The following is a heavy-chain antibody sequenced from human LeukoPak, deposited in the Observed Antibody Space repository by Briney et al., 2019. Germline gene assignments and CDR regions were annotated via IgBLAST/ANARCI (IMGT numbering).Heavy chain of an antibody. D-gene: IGHD1-26*01. J-gene: IGHJ3*02. CDR3: ARDSDTCTGCAFDM. Sequence: GGSLRLSCAASGFPFSYFGMHWVRQAPGKGLEWVANLNQYESEKNYVDSVRGRFTISRDNAKNSLYLQMNSLRVEDTALYYCARDSDTCTGCAFDMWGQGTMVTVSS. CDR1: GFPFSYFG. CDR2: LNQYESEK. V-gene: IGHV3-7*01.